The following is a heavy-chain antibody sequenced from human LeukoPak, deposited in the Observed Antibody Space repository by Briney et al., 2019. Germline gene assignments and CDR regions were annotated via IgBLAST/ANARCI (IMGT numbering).Heavy chain of an antibody. D-gene: IGHD3-10*01. CDR1: GYSISSGYY. V-gene: IGHV4-38-2*02. Sequence: PSETLSLTCIVSGYSISSGYYWGWIRQPPGKGLEWIGNIHHSGSTHYNPSLKSRVTISVDTSKNQFSLKLSSVTAADTAVYYCARLRDEVHDAFDIWGQGTMVTVSS. CDR3: ARLRDEVHDAFDI. CDR2: IHHSGST. J-gene: IGHJ3*02.